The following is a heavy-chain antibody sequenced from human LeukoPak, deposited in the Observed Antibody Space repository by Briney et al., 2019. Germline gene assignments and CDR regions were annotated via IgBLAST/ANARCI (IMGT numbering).Heavy chain of an antibody. CDR3: ARGGHFSYGLDV. CDR2: ISSSSNTV. Sequence: GGFLRLSCAASGFTFSGYNMNWVRQAPGKGLEWVSYISSSSNTVYYADSVKGRFTISRDNVKNSLYLQMNSLRDEDTAVYFCARGGHFSYGLDVWGQGTTVTVSS. J-gene: IGHJ6*02. CDR1: GFTFSGYN. V-gene: IGHV3-48*02.